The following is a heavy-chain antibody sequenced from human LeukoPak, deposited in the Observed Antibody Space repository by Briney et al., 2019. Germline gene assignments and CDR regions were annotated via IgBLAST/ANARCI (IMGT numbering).Heavy chain of an antibody. CDR1: GGSISSSNW. D-gene: IGHD6-19*01. CDR3: ARPTVAGRRDWFDP. V-gene: IGHV4-4*02. Sequence: PSETLSLTCAVSGGSISSSNWWSWVRQPPGKGLEWIGEIYHSGKTNYNPSLKSRVTMSVDKSKNQFSLRLSSVSAADTAVYYCARPTVAGRRDWFDPWGQGTLVTVSS. J-gene: IGHJ5*02. CDR2: IYHSGKT.